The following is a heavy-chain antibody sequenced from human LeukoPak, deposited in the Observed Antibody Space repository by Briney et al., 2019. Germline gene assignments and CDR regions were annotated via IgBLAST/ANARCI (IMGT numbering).Heavy chain of an antibody. D-gene: IGHD2-2*01. V-gene: IGHV1-2*06. J-gene: IGHJ5*02. CDR2: INPNSGGT. Sequence: ASVKVSCKASGYTFTSYYMHWVRQAPGQGLEWMGRINPNSGGTNYAQKFQGRVTMTRDTSISTAYMELSRLRSDDTAVYYCARGDIVVVPAAISEVSFDPWGQGTLVTVSS. CDR1: GYTFTSYY. CDR3: ARGDIVVVPAAISEVSFDP.